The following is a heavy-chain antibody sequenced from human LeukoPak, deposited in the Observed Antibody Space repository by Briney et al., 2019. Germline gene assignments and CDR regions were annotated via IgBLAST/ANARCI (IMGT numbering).Heavy chain of an antibody. CDR2: IRFDGSNK. D-gene: IGHD2-15*01. CDR3: ARDFYCSGGSCYSGWFDP. Sequence: GGTLRLSCAASGFTFSRYGMHWVRQAPGKGLEWVAFIRFDGSNKYYADSVKGRFTISRDNAKNSLYLQMNSLRAEDTAVYYCARDFYCSGGSCYSGWFDPWGQGTLVTVSS. V-gene: IGHV3-30*02. J-gene: IGHJ5*02. CDR1: GFTFSRYG.